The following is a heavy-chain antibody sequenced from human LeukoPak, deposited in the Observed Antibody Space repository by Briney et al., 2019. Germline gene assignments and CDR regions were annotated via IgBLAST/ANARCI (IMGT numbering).Heavy chain of an antibody. D-gene: IGHD2-2*02. CDR2: ISGSGDNT. CDR1: GFTFSSYA. CDR3: AKDICSSTSCYSDY. Sequence: PGGSLRLSCAASGFTFSSYAMSWVRQAPGKGLEWVLTISGSGDNTYSANSVKGRFTISRDNSKNTLYLQINSLRAEDTAVYYCAKDICSSTSCYSDYWGQGTLVAVSS. J-gene: IGHJ4*02. V-gene: IGHV3-23*01.